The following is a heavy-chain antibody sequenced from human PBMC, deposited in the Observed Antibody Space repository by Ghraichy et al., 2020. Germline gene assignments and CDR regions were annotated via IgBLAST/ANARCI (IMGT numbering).Heavy chain of an antibody. J-gene: IGHJ5*02. CDR3: AKALVRGPKSDWFDP. CDR2: ISWDGGST. CDR1: GFTFDNYT. D-gene: IGHD3-10*01. V-gene: IGHV3-43*01. Sequence: GGSLKLSCAASGFTFDNYTMHWVRQAPGKGLEWVSLISWDGGSTYYADSVKGRFTISRDNSKNSLYLQMNSLRTEDTALYYCAKALVRGPKSDWFDPWGQGTLVTVSS.